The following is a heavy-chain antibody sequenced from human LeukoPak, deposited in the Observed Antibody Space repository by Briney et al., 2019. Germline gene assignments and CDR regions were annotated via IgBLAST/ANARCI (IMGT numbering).Heavy chain of an antibody. CDR1: GFPFSTYW. CDR2: LDQDGSER. D-gene: IGHD2-2*01. V-gene: IGHV3-7*01. J-gene: IGHJ3*02. CDR3: ASCYDPLVGDAFDI. Sequence: GGSLRLSCAASGFPFSTYWMAWVRQAPGKGLEWVANLDQDGSERYYLDSVKGRFTISRDNAKTSLYLQMNNLRVEDTAVYYCASCYDPLVGDAFDIWGQGTMVMVSS.